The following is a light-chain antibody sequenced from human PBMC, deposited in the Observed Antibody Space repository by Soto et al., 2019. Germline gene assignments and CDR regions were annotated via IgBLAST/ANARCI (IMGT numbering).Light chain of an antibody. CDR3: QQSGNSPPT. J-gene: IGKJ1*01. CDR1: QSVSSSY. CDR2: GAS. Sequence: EIVLTQSPGTLSLSPGERATLSCRASQSVSSSYLAWYQQKPGQAPRLLIYGASNRATGIPDRFSGSGSGTDFTLTISRLEPEDFAVYYCQQSGNSPPTFGQGTKVDIK. V-gene: IGKV3-20*01.